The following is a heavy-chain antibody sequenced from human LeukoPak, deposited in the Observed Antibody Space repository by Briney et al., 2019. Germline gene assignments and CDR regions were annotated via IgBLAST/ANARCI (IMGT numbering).Heavy chain of an antibody. V-gene: IGHV3-74*01. Sequence: GGSLRLSCRTSGFAFSNYAMNWVRQAPGKGLEWVSGISSDGSSTSYADSVKGRFTISRDNAKNTLHLQMNSLRAEDTAVYYCARGGPYSASDYWGQGTLVTVSS. CDR1: GFAFSNYA. D-gene: IGHD1-26*01. CDR2: ISSDGSST. J-gene: IGHJ4*02. CDR3: ARGGPYSASDY.